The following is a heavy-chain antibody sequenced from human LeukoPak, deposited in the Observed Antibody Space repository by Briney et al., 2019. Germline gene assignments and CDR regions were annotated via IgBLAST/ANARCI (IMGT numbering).Heavy chain of an antibody. Sequence: GGSLRLSCAASGFTFRNYAMSWVRQAPGKGLEWVSGIGGTGAGTYYADSVKGRFTISRDNSKNMLYLQMNSLRAEDTAVYYCATVWTAGARDFDYWGQGTLVTVSS. CDR1: GFTFRNYA. J-gene: IGHJ4*02. CDR3: ATVWTAGARDFDY. V-gene: IGHV3-23*01. CDR2: IGGTGAGT. D-gene: IGHD1-26*01.